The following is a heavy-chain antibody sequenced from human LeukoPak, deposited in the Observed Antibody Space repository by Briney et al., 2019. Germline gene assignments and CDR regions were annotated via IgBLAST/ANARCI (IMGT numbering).Heavy chain of an antibody. D-gene: IGHD4-17*01. Sequence: GGSLRLSCVVSGLSFSSFAMTWVRQAPGRGLEWVSSISGSGGGTDYADSVRGRFTISGANSKNTLYLQMNSLRAEDTAIYYCSRDPNGDYVGAFDFQRWGQGTLVTVSS. J-gene: IGHJ1*01. CDR2: ISGSGGGT. V-gene: IGHV3-23*01. CDR3: SRDPNGDYVGAFDFQR. CDR1: GLSFSSFA.